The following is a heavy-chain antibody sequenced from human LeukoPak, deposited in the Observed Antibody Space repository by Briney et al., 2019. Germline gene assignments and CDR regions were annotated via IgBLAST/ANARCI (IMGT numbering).Heavy chain of an antibody. J-gene: IGHJ4*03. D-gene: IGHD4-17*01. CDR1: GFTFSSYA. V-gene: IGHV3-23*01. CDR2: IKGSGSYA. CDR3: GRDPNGDYIGTFES. Sequence: GGSLRLSCAASGFTFSSYAMSWVRQAPGKGLEWVSSIKGSGSYANYADSVRGRFTTFRDNSKNTLYLQMNRLTADDTAVYYCGRDPNGDYIGTFESWGLGTLVSVSS.